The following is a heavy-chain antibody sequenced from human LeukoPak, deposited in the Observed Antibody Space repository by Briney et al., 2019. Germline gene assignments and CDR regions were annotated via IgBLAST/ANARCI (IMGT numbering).Heavy chain of an antibody. J-gene: IGHJ4*02. CDR1: GGSISSYY. CDR2: IYYSGST. Sequence: SETLSLTCTVSGGSISSYYWSWIRQPPGKGLEWIGYIYYSGSTNYNPSLMSRVTISVDTSKNQFSLKLSSVTAADTAVYYCARVLEYYYDSSGYYFDYWGQGTLVTVSS. CDR3: ARVLEYYYDSSGYYFDY. D-gene: IGHD3-22*01. V-gene: IGHV4-59*01.